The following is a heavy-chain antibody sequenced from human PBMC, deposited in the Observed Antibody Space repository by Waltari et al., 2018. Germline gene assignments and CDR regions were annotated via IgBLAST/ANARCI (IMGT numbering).Heavy chain of an antibody. CDR3: AREGSAIFNV. J-gene: IGHJ4*02. CDR2: IKYDGSEK. V-gene: IGHV3-7*01. CDR1: GFPLCSYW. D-gene: IGHD2-21*01. Sequence: QLVESGWGLLQAGGTLRVSCAASGFPLCSYWMSVVRPAQGKGLEWVANIKYDGSEKYYVDSVKGRFTVSRDNAKNSLYLQMNSLRAEDAAMFFCAREGSAIFNVWGQGTLVTVSS.